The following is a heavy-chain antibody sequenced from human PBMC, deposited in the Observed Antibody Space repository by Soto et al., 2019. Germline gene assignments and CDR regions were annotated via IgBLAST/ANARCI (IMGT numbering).Heavy chain of an antibody. V-gene: IGHV3-7*01. CDR2: IKEDGSEK. CDR3: VRTTL. D-gene: IGHD1-1*01. CDR1: GFIFGSHW. J-gene: IGHJ4*02. Sequence: GGSLRLSCAASGFIFGSHWMSWVRQAPGKGPEWVANIKEDGSEKYYVDSVKGRFTISRDNAKNSLYLQMNSLRAEDTAVYYCVRTTLWGQGTLVTVSS.